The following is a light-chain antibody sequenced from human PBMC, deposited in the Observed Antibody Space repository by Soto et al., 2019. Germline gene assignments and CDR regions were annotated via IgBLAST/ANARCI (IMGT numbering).Light chain of an antibody. V-gene: IGKV1-5*01. J-gene: IGKJ1*01. Sequence: DGQLTQSPSTLSACVGDRVTITCRASQSLSSWLAWYQQKPGKAPKLQIYDASILEFGVPSRFSGSGSGTEFTLTISSPQPDDFATYYCQQYNSYPRTFGQGTKVDI. CDR3: QQYNSYPRT. CDR2: DAS. CDR1: QSLSSW.